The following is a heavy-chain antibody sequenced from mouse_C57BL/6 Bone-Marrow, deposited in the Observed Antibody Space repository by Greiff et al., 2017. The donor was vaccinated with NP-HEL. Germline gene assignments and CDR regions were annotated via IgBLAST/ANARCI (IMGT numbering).Heavy chain of an antibody. CDR2: ISYDGSN. V-gene: IGHV3-6*01. Sequence: ESGPGLVKPSQSLSLTCSVTGYSITSGYYWNWIRQFPGNKLEWMGYISYDGSNNYNPSLKNRISITRDTSKNQFFLKLNSVTTEDTATYYCARGPLYGYLWYFDVWGTGTTVTVSS. D-gene: IGHD2-2*01. CDR1: GYSITSGYY. J-gene: IGHJ1*03. CDR3: ARGPLYGYLWYFDV.